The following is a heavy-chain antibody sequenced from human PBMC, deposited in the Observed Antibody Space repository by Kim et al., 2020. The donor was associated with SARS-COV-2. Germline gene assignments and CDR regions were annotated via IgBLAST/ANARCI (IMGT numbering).Heavy chain of an antibody. Sequence: AQKFQGRVTMTEDTSTDTAYMELSSLRSEDTAVYYCATRWWLGSKGALGYWGQGTLVTVSS. D-gene: IGHD6-19*01. CDR3: ATRWWLGSKGALGY. J-gene: IGHJ4*02. V-gene: IGHV1-24*01.